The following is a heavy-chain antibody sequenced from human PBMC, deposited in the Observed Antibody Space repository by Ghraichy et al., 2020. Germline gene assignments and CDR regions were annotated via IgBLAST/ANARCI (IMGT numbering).Heavy chain of an antibody. CDR1: GGSFSGYY. V-gene: IGHV4-34*01. CDR2: INHSGST. J-gene: IGHJ4*02. Sequence: SETLSLTCAVYGGSFSGYYWSWIRQPPGKGLEWIGEINHSGSTNYNPSLKSRVTISVDTSKNQFSLKLSSVTAADTAVYYCARFPAQWLGNYYFDYWGQGTLVTVSS. D-gene: IGHD6-19*01. CDR3: ARFPAQWLGNYYFDY.